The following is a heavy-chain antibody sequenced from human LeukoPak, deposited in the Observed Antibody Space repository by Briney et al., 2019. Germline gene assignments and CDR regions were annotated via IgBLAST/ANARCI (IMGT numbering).Heavy chain of an antibody. CDR3: ARVLYDSSGYYLNYFDY. D-gene: IGHD3-22*01. CDR2: ISSSDSTT. Sequence: GSLRLSCAASGFPFSSYEMNWVRQAPGKGLEWVSYISSSDSTTYYADSVKGRFTISRDNAMNSLYLQMNSLRVEDTAVYYCARVLYDSSGYYLNYFDYWGQGTLVTVSS. J-gene: IGHJ4*02. V-gene: IGHV3-48*03. CDR1: GFPFSSYE.